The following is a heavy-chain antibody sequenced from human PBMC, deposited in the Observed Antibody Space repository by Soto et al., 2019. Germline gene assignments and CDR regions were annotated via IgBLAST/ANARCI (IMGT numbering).Heavy chain of an antibody. J-gene: IGHJ6*02. V-gene: IGHV1-18*04. CDR1: GYRFTDYG. D-gene: IGHD6-13*01. Sequence: QVHLVQSGTEVKKPGASVKVSCKASGYRFTDYGLNWVRQAPGQGLEWVRWVSGYNGDTGYAEKFQGRVDLTIDTSSSTAYMELKSLTSDDTAVYYCARDVAAGRGYGMEVWGPGTAVTVSS. CDR2: VSGYNGDT. CDR3: ARDVAAGRGYGMEV.